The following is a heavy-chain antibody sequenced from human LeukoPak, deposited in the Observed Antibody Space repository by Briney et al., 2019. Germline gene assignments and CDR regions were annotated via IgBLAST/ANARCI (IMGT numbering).Heavy chain of an antibody. V-gene: IGHV4-34*01. CDR2: INHSGST. D-gene: IGHD1-1*01. CDR3: ARRGSTGTTTVDY. Sequence: PSETLSLTCAVYGESFSGYYWTWIRQPPGKGLEWIGQINHSGSTNYNPSLKSRVTISVATSENQFSLNLNSVTAADTAVYYCARRGSTGTTTVDYWGQGTLVTVSS. J-gene: IGHJ4*02. CDR1: GESFSGYY.